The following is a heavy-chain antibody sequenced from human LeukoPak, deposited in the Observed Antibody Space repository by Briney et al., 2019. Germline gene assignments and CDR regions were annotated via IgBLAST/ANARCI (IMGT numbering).Heavy chain of an antibody. V-gene: IGHV3-23*01. D-gene: IGHD2-21*02. CDR3: AKDFVVVPGNVSYFDY. Sequence: GGSLRLSCAASGFTFSNYAMSWDRQAPGKGLEWVSAISGSGDNTYYADSVKGRFTVSRDSSKNTLYVQMKSLRAEDTAVYYCAKDFVVVPGNVSYFDYWGQGTLVTVSS. CDR1: GFTFSNYA. J-gene: IGHJ4*02. CDR2: ISGSGDNT.